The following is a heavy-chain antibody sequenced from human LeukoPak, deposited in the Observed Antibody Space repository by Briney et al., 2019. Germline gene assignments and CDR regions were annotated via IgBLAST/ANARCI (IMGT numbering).Heavy chain of an antibody. V-gene: IGHV1-18*01. Sequence: ASVKVSCKASGYTFTSYGISWVRQAPGQGLEWMGWISSYSGHTNYGQKFQGRVTMSTDTSTSTAYMELRNLKSGDTAIYYCARVYNSNWYYGISLVVWFDPWGQGTLVTVSS. CDR3: ARVYNSNWYYGISLVVWFDP. CDR1: GYTFTSYG. J-gene: IGHJ5*02. CDR2: ISSYSGHT. D-gene: IGHD3-16*01.